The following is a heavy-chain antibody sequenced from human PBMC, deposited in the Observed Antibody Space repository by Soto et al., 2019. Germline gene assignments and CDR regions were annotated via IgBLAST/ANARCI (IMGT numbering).Heavy chain of an antibody. J-gene: IGHJ5*02. V-gene: IGHV1-24*01. CDR3: ARGEGYCSGGSCSSSWFDP. CDR1: GYTLTELS. D-gene: IGHD2-15*01. Sequence: ASVKVSCKVSGYTLTELSMHWVRQAPGKGLEWMGGFDPEDGETIYAQKFQGRVTMTGNTSINTAYMELSSLRSEDTAVYYCARGEGYCSGGSCSSSWFDPWGQGTLVTVSS. CDR2: FDPEDGET.